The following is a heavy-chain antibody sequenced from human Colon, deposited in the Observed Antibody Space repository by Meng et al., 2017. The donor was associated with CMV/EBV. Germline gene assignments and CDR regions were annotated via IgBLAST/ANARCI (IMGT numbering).Heavy chain of an antibody. Sequence: GGSLRLSCAASGFTVSSNYMSWVRQAPGKGLEWVSVIYSGGSTYYADSVKGRFTISRDNSKNTLYLQMNSLRAEDTAVYYCARSPGIAAAGLGDYWGQGTLVTSPQ. CDR1: GFTVSSNY. V-gene: IGHV3-53*01. J-gene: IGHJ4*02. CDR3: ARSPGIAAAGLGDY. D-gene: IGHD6-13*01. CDR2: IYSGGST.